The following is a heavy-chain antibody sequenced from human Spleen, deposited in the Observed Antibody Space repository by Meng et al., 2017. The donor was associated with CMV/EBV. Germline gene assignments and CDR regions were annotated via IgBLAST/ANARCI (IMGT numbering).Heavy chain of an antibody. J-gene: IGHJ4*02. CDR2: IYTSGST. Sequence: QVRLQGSVPGLVKPSAPLSLPCTVSGGSISSYYWSWIRQPAGKGLEWIGRIYTSGSTNYNPSLKSRVTMSVDTSKNQFSLKLSSVTAADTAVYYCARDPVDTSFDYWGQGTLVTVSS. D-gene: IGHD5-18*01. V-gene: IGHV4-4*07. CDR3: ARDPVDTSFDY. CDR1: GGSISSYY.